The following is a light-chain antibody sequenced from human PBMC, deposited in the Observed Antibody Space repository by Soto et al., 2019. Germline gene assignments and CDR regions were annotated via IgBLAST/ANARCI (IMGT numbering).Light chain of an antibody. V-gene: IGLV1-40*01. J-gene: IGLJ1*01. Sequence: QSVLTQPPSVSGAPGQGVTISCTGSSSNIGAGYDVHWYQQLPGTAPNLLIFDNNNRPSGVPDRFSGSKSGTSASLAITGLQAEDEADYYCQSYDSTLSGYVFGTGTKLTVL. CDR3: QSYDSTLSGYV. CDR1: SSNIGAGYD. CDR2: DNN.